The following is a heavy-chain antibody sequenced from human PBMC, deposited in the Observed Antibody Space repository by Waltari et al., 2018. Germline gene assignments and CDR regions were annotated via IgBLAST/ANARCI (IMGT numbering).Heavy chain of an antibody. J-gene: IGHJ5*02. CDR3: ARDGGGLLSHWFDP. CDR1: GGSISRYY. V-gene: IGHV4-4*07. D-gene: IGHD2-15*01. Sequence: QVQLQESGPGLVKPSETLSLTCTVSGGSISRYYWSWIRPPAGKGLEWIGRIYTSGSTNYNPSLKIRVTMSVDTSKNQFSLKLSSVTAADTAVYYCARDGGGLLSHWFDPWGQGTLVTVSS. CDR2: IYTSGST.